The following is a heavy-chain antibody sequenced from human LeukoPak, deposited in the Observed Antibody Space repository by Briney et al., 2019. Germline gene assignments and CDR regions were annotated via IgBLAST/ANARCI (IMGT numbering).Heavy chain of an antibody. CDR3: AREDYYGSGSSYYFDY. CDR2: IDPSDSYT. V-gene: IGHV5-10-1*01. D-gene: IGHD3-10*01. J-gene: IGHJ4*02. Sequence: GESLKISCKGSGYSFTSYWISWVRQMPGKGLEWMGRIDPSDSYTNHSPSFQGHVTISADKSISTAYLQWSSLKASDTAMYYCAREDYYGSGSSYYFDYWGQGTLVTVSS. CDR1: GYSFTSYW.